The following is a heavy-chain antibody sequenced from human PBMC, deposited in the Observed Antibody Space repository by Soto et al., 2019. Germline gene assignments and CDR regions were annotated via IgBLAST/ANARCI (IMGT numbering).Heavy chain of an antibody. D-gene: IGHD3-3*01. CDR2: ISAYNGNT. J-gene: IGHJ4*02. CDR3: AREYYDFWSGHPAWNY. CDR1: GYTFTSYG. Sequence: QVQLVQSGAEVKKPGASVKVSCKASGYTFTSYGIGWVRQAPGQGLEWMGWISAYNGNTNYAQKLQGRVTMTTDTSTSTAYMELRSLRSDDTAVYYCAREYYDFWSGHPAWNYWGQGTLVTVSS. V-gene: IGHV1-18*04.